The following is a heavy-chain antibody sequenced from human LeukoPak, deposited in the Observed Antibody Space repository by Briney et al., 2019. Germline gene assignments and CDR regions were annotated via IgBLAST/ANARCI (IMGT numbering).Heavy chain of an antibody. CDR1: GGSISSYY. CDR2: IYYSVTT. Sequence: PSETLSLTCTVPGGSISSYYWSWLRQTPGKGLEWLGYIYYSVTTNYNPSLKSRVTISVDKSKNQFSLKLSSVTAADTAVYYCAREWGSWYREGTSNWFDPWGQGTLVTVSS. D-gene: IGHD6-13*01. J-gene: IGHJ5*02. CDR3: AREWGSWYREGTSNWFDP. V-gene: IGHV4-59*12.